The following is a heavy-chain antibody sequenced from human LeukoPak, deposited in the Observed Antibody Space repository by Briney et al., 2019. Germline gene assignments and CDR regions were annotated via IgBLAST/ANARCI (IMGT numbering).Heavy chain of an antibody. V-gene: IGHV4-38-2*02. D-gene: IGHD3-10*01. CDR2: IYHSGST. CDR3: ASTITMVRGVKISGFDY. Sequence: SETLSLTCTVSGYSISSGYYWGWIRQPPGKGLEWIGSIYHSGSTYYNPSLKSRVTISVDTSKNQFSLKLSSVTAADTAVYYCASTITMVRGVKISGFDYWGQGTLVTVSS. J-gene: IGHJ4*02. CDR1: GYSISSGYY.